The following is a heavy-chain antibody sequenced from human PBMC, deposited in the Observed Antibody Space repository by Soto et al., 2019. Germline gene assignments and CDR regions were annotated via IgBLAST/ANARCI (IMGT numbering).Heavy chain of an antibody. CDR3: AKTPTGYYDS. Sequence: QLHLQESGPRLVKPSETLSLTCSVSGGSIRGSDDYWGWIRQSPGKGLEYIGSVFYTGSAYYNPSFKSRVSIVADTSTNRFFLNXKSVTATDTGVYYCAKTPTGYYDSWGQGILVTVSS. J-gene: IGHJ4*02. D-gene: IGHD2-8*02. CDR1: GGSIRGSDDY. CDR2: VFYTGSA. V-gene: IGHV4-39*02.